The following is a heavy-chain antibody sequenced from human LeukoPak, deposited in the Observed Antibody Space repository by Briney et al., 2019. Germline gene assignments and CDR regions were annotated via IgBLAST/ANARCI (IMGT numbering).Heavy chain of an antibody. CDR1: GGTFSSYA. Sequence: ASVKVSCKASGGTFSSYAISWVRQAPGQGLEWMGGIIPIFGTANYAQKFQGRVTITADESTSTAYTELSSLRSEDTAVYYCARGQSLGYDIWNWFDPWGQGTLVTVSS. CDR2: IIPIFGTA. CDR3: ARGQSLGYDIWNWFDP. J-gene: IGHJ5*02. D-gene: IGHD3-9*01. V-gene: IGHV1-69*01.